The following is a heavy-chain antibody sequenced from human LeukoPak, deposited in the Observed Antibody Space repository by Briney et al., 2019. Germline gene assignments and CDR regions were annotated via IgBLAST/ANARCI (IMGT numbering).Heavy chain of an antibody. D-gene: IGHD3-3*01. J-gene: IGHJ4*02. CDR2: IYYSGST. V-gene: IGHV4-30-4*01. Sequence: SETLSLTCTVSGGSISSGDYYWSWIRQPPGKGLEWIGYIYYSGSTYYNPSLKSRVTISVDTSKNQFSLKLSSVTAADTAVYYCARVTFLEWLLGLDWGQGTLVTVSS. CDR1: GGSISSGDYY. CDR3: ARVTFLEWLLGLD.